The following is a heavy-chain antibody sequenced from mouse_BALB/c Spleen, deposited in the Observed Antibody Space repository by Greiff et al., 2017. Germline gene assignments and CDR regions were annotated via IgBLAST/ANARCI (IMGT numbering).Heavy chain of an antibody. Sequence: EVKLVESGGGLVQPGGSLRLSCATSGFTFSDFYMEWVRQPPGKRLEWIAASRNKANDYTTEYSASVKGRFIVSRDTSQSILYLQMNALRAEDTTIYYCARSDRYDYYIDYWGQGTTRTVSS. V-gene: IGHV7-1*02. CDR2: SRNKANDYTT. D-gene: IGHD2-14*01. CDR3: ARSDRYDYYIDY. J-gene: IGHJ2*01. CDR1: GFTFSDFY.